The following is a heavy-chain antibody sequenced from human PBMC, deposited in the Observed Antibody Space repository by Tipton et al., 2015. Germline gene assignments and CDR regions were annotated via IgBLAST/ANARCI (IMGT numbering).Heavy chain of an antibody. J-gene: IGHJ4*02. D-gene: IGHD6-13*01. CDR2: IQQTGLEK. V-gene: IGHV3-7*03. CDR1: GFTFSSYW. CDR3: AREGSSWYFGVY. Sequence: GSLRLSCAASGFTFSSYWMTWVRQAPGKGLEWVANIQQTGLEKYYVESVEDRFIISRDNAQNSLFLQMNSLTAEDTAFYYCAREGSSWYFGVYWGQGTLVSVSS.